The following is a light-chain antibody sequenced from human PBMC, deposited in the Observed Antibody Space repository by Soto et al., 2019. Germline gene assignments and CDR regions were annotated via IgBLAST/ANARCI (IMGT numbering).Light chain of an antibody. CDR3: MQSIQLPLT. CDR1: QSLLHSDGKTY. V-gene: IGKV2D-29*01. CDR2: EVS. J-gene: IGKJ4*01. Sequence: DIVMTQTPLSLSVTPGQPASISCKSSQSLLHSDGKTYLYWYLXKPGQPPQLXIYEVSNRFSGVPDRFSGSGSGTDFTLKISRVEAEDGGVYDCMQSIQLPLTFGGGTKVDIK.